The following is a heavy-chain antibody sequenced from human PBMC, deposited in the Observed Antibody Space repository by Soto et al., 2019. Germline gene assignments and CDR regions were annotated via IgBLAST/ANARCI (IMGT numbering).Heavy chain of an antibody. J-gene: IGHJ4*02. CDR3: AHLGRYGFGVN. Sequence: QITLKESGPTLVKPTQPLTLTCIFSGFSLSSSGVGVGWIRQPPGKALEWLALIYWDDDKRYSPSLKSRVTITKDTTKNQVVLTMTNMNPVDTATDYCAHLGRYGFGVNWRQGTLVTVSS. CDR2: IYWDDDK. CDR1: GFSLSSSGVG. D-gene: IGHD3-10*01. V-gene: IGHV2-5*02.